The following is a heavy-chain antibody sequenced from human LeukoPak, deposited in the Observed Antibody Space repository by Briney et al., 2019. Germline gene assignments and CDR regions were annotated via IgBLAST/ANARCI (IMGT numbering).Heavy chain of an antibody. J-gene: IGHJ4*02. V-gene: IGHV1-69*04. CDR3: ARNLREYYYDSSGSFDY. Sequence: ASVKVSCKASGGTFSRYDISWVRQAPGQGLEWMGRIIPILGIANYAQKFQGRVTITADKSTSTAYMELSSLRSEDTAVYYCARNLREYYYDSSGSFDYWGQGTLVTVSS. CDR2: IIPILGIA. CDR1: GGTFSRYD. D-gene: IGHD3-22*01.